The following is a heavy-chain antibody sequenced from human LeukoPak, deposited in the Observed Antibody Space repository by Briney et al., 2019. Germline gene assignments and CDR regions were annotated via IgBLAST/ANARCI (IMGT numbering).Heavy chain of an antibody. CDR2: IHYSGTT. Sequence: SETLSLTCSVSGGSISSSSYYWGWIRQPPGKGLQWIGSIHYSGTTYYNPSRKSRVTISVDTSKNQFSLKLSSVTAADTAVYYCARCKGYSYGRNYYYYYYMDVWGKGTTVTVSS. CDR3: ARCKGYSYGRNYYYYYYMDV. V-gene: IGHV4-39*07. D-gene: IGHD5-18*01. J-gene: IGHJ6*03. CDR1: GGSISSSSYY.